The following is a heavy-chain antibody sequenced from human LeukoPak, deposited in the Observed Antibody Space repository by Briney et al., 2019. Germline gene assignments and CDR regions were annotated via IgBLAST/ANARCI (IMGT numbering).Heavy chain of an antibody. J-gene: IGHJ4*02. Sequence: QSGGSLRLSCAASGFTFSSYDMTWVRQTPGKGLEWVSVIYSGGSTYYADSVKGRFTISRDNSKNTLYLQMNSLRAEDTAVYYCASGRGFDWAPRYWGQGTLVTVSS. V-gene: IGHV3-66*01. D-gene: IGHD3-9*01. CDR1: GFTFSSYD. CDR2: IYSGGST. CDR3: ASGRGFDWAPRY.